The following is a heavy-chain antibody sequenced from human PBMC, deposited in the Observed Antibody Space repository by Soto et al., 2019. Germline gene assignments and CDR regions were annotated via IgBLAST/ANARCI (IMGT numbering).Heavy chain of an antibody. CDR3: ARDCVAVTMVRDGGGCFDS. CDR1: GGSISSYY. CDR2: IYYSGST. Sequence: QVQLQESGPGLVKPSETLSLTCTVSGGSISSYYWSWIRQPPGKGLEWIGYIYYSGSTNYNPSLRVRVTISVDTSKNQCSLKLSSVTAADTAVYYCARDCVAVTMVRDGGGCFDSWGQGTLVTVSS. D-gene: IGHD3-10*01. V-gene: IGHV4-59*01. J-gene: IGHJ4*02.